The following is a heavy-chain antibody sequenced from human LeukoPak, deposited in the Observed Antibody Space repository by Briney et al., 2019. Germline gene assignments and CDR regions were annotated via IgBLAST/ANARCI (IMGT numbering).Heavy chain of an antibody. Sequence: SQTLSLTCAISGDSVSSNSAAWNWIRQSPSRGLEWLGRTYYRSKWYYDYAVSVKSRITINPDTSKNQFSLQLDSVTLEDTAVYYCARARIVGATRCLDYWGQGTLVTVSS. CDR1: GDSVSSNSAA. V-gene: IGHV6-1*01. J-gene: IGHJ4*02. CDR3: ARARIVGATRCLDY. CDR2: TYYRSKWYY. D-gene: IGHD1-26*01.